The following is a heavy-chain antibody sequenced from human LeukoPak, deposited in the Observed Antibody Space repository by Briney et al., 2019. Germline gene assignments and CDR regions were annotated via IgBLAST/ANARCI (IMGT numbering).Heavy chain of an antibody. V-gene: IGHV4-34*01. CDR1: GGSFIGYH. Sequence: SETLSLTCAVSGGSFIGYHWNWIRQPPGKGLEWIGEINHSGSTNYNPSLKSRVTISVDTSKKQSSLTLRSLTAADTAVYYCARDPTTVITLPYYFDDWGQGILVTVSS. CDR2: INHSGST. D-gene: IGHD4-23*01. J-gene: IGHJ4*02. CDR3: ARDPTTVITLPYYFDD.